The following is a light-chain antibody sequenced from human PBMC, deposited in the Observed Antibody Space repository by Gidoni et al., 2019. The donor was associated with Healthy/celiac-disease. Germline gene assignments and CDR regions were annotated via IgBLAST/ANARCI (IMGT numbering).Light chain of an antibody. CDR2: AAS. CDR3: QQYYSYPRT. J-gene: IGKJ1*01. V-gene: IGKV1-8*01. Sequence: AIRMTQSPSSFSASTGDRVTITCRASQGISSYLAWYQQKPGKAPKLLIYAASTLQSGVPSRCSGGGSGTDFTLTISCLQSEDFATYYCQQYYSYPRTFGQGTKVEIK. CDR1: QGISSY.